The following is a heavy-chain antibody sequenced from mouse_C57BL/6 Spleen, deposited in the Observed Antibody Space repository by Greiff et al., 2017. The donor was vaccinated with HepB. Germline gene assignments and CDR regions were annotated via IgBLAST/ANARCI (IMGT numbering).Heavy chain of an antibody. CDR3: TREYYGSSLDY. V-gene: IGHV14-1*01. J-gene: IGHJ2*01. CDR1: GFNIKDYY. D-gene: IGHD1-1*01. CDR2: IDPEDGDT. Sequence: EVQLQQSGAELVRPGASVKLSCTASGFNIKDYYMHWVKQRPEQGLEWIGRIDPEDGDTEYAPKFQGKATMTADTSSNTAYLQLSSLTSEDTAVYYCTREYYGSSLDYWGQGTTLTVSS.